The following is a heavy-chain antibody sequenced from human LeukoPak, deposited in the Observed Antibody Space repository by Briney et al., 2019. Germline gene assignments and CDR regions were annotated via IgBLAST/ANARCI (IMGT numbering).Heavy chain of an antibody. Sequence: SETLSLTCTVSGGSISSSSYYWGWIRQPPGKGLEWIGEINHSGSTNYNPSLKSRVTISVDTSKNQFSLKLSSVTAADTAVYYCARDNSSGWFSGFWYFDYWGQGTLVTVSS. V-gene: IGHV4-39*07. CDR1: GGSISSSSYY. J-gene: IGHJ4*02. D-gene: IGHD6-19*01. CDR3: ARDNSSGWFSGFWYFDY. CDR2: INHSGST.